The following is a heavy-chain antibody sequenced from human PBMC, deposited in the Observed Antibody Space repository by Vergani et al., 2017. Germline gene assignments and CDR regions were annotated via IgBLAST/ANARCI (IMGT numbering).Heavy chain of an antibody. J-gene: IGHJ3*02. V-gene: IGHV3-66*01. CDR3: ARERTYSSSWYTNDAFDI. CDR2: IDSGGST. D-gene: IGHD6-13*01. Sequence: EVQLVESGGGLVQPGGSLRLSCAASGFTVSSNYMSWVRQAPGKGLEWVSVIDSGGSTYYADSVKGRFTISRDNSKNTLYLQMNSLRAEDTAVYYCARERTYSSSWYTNDAFDIWGQGTMVTVSS. CDR1: GFTVSSNY.